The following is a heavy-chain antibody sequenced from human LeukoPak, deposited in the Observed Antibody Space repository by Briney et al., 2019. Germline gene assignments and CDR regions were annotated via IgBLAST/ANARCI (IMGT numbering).Heavy chain of an antibody. D-gene: IGHD3-3*01. V-gene: IGHV3-33*01. CDR1: GFTFSTYG. CDR3: ARDLEIGSSSYYFDY. CDR2: IWYDGSNK. J-gene: IGHJ4*02. Sequence: GRSLRLSCAAPGFTFSTYGMHWVRQAPGKGLEWVAVIWYDGSNKYYADSVRGRFTISRDNFKNTLYLQMNSLRAEDTAVYYCARDLEIGSSSYYFDYWGQGTLVTVSS.